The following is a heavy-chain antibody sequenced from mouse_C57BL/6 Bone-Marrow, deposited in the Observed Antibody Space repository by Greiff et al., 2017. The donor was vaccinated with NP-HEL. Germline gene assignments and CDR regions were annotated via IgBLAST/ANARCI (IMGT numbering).Heavy chain of an antibody. V-gene: IGHV5-16*01. CDR2: INYDGSST. J-gene: IGHJ3*01. Sequence: EVKVVESEGGLVQPGSSMKLSCTASGFTFSDYYMAWVRQVPEKGLEWVANINYDGSSTYYLDSLKSRFIISRDNAKNILYLQMSSLKSEDTATYYCARDSYDYGFAYWGQGTLVTVSA. CDR1: GFTFSDYY. CDR3: ARDSYDYGFAY. D-gene: IGHD2-4*01.